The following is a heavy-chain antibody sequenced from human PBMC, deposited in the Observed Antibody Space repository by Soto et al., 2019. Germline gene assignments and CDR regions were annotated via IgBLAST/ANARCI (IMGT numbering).Heavy chain of an antibody. V-gene: IGHV3-53*01. J-gene: IGHJ4*02. CDR3: ARRGYEYESSGYYPLFDY. CDR1: GLTVSSNY. Sequence: GESLKISCAASGLTVSSNYMGWVRQAPGTGLEWVSLIYGGDDTYYADSVKGRFTISRDNSKNTLYLQMNSLRVEDTAVYYCARRGYEYESSGYYPLFDYWGQGMLVTVSS. CDR2: IYGGDDT. D-gene: IGHD3-22*01.